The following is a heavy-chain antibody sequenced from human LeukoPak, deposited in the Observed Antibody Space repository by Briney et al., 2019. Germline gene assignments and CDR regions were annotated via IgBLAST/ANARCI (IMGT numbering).Heavy chain of an antibody. CDR1: GYSFTSYW. CDR3: ARRGYRTSPLFDY. CDR2: ISPGDSES. D-gene: IGHD6-13*01. Sequence: GASLKISCKGSGYSFTSYWIGWVRQMPGKGLEWMGIISPGDSESRYSPSFQGQVTISADTSITTAYLQWSSLKASDTAMYYCARRGYRTSPLFDYWGQGTLVTVSS. V-gene: IGHV5-51*01. J-gene: IGHJ4*02.